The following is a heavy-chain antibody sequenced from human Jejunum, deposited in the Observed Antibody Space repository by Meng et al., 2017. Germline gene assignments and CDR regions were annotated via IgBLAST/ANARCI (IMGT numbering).Heavy chain of an antibody. CDR1: GGSFSRYV. CDR2: IIPMYGTS. J-gene: IGHJ4*02. V-gene: IGHV1-69*06. CDR3: ATDAPGILTGYEAY. D-gene: IGHD3-9*01. Sequence: SVKVSCKTSGGSFSRYVISWVRQAPGQGLEWMGGIIPMYGTSNYAQKFQGRVTITADKSTTTAYMELNSLRSEDTAVYYCATDAPGILTGYEAYWGQGTLVTVSS.